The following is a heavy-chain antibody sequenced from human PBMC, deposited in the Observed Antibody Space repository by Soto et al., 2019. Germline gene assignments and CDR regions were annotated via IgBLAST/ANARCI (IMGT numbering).Heavy chain of an antibody. J-gene: IGHJ6*02. V-gene: IGHV3-30*18. CDR1: GFTFPRFG. CDR3: AKGRGEMNWANYYGLDV. D-gene: IGHD7-27*01. CDR2: ITYEGSQI. Sequence: QVQLVESGGGVVQPGRSLRLSCAASGFTFPRFGMHWVRQAPGKGLEWVAIITYEGSQIYYADAVKGRFTISRDNGDNTLSLQMDNLRTEDTATYFCAKGRGEMNWANYYGLDVWGQGTTVTVSS.